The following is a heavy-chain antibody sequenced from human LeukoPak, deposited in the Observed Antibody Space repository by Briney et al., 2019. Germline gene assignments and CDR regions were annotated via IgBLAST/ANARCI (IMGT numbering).Heavy chain of an antibody. J-gene: IGHJ4*02. CDR3: ARNVVPAAIRYLFDY. CDR1: GYTFTGYY. Sequence: ASVKVSCKASGYTFTGYYMHWVRQAPGQWLEWMGWINPNSGGTNYAQKFQGRVTMTRDTSISTAYMELSRLRSDDTAVYYCARNVVPAAIRYLFDYWGQGTLVTVSS. V-gene: IGHV1-2*02. CDR2: INPNSGGT. D-gene: IGHD2-2*02.